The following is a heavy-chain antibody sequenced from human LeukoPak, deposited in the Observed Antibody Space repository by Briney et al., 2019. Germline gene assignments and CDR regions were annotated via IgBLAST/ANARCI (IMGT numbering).Heavy chain of an antibody. CDR2: IRYDGSNK. J-gene: IGHJ5*02. V-gene: IGHV3-30*02. D-gene: IGHD1-26*01. Sequence: PGGSLRLSCAASGFTFSSYGMHWVRQAPGKGLEWVAFIRYDGSNKYYADSVKGRFTISRDNSKNTLYLQMNSLRAEDTAVYYCAGGGALKYNWFDPWGQGTLVTVSS. CDR1: GFTFSSYG. CDR3: AGGGALKYNWFDP.